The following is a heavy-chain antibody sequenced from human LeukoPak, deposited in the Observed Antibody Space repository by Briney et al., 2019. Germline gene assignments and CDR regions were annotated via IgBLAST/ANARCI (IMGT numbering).Heavy chain of an antibody. Sequence: GGSLRLSCAASGFTFNTYSMNWVRQAPGKGLEWVSSISGSSSYIYYADSVKGRFTISRDNAKNSLYLQMNSLRAEDTAVYYCVRCAQWDLSANYWGQGTLLTVSS. D-gene: IGHD1-26*01. V-gene: IGHV3-21*01. CDR2: ISGSSSYI. CDR1: GFTFNTYS. J-gene: IGHJ4*02. CDR3: VRCAQWDLSANY.